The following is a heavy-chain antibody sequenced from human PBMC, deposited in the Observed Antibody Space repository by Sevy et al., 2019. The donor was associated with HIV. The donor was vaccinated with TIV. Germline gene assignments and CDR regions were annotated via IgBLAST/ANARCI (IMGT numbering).Heavy chain of an antibody. J-gene: IGHJ4*02. CDR3: AGGAVVIGTAATPVLDF. CDR1: DDSINSYY. CDR2: IYNNIGST. D-gene: IGHD2-2*01. Sequence: SEILSLTCSVSDDSINSYYWSWIRQPPGKGLEWIGYIYNNIGSTSYNPYLTSRVTISVDTSKNHCSLKLTSLTAADTAIYYCAGGAVVIGTAATPVLDFWGLGSLVTVSS. V-gene: IGHV4-59*08.